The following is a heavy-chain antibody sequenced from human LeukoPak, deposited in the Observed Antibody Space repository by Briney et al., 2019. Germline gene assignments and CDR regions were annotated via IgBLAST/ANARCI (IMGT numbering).Heavy chain of an antibody. CDR1: GGSISSSSYY. CDR3: ARGLRAGWFDP. Sequence: SETLSLTCTVSGGSISSSSYYWGWIRQPPGKGLEWIGSIYTSGSTNYNPSLKSRVTMSVDTSKNQFSLKLSSVTAADTAVYYCARGLRAGWFDPWGQGTLVTVSS. J-gene: IGHJ5*02. D-gene: IGHD2-15*01. V-gene: IGHV4-39*07. CDR2: IYTSGST.